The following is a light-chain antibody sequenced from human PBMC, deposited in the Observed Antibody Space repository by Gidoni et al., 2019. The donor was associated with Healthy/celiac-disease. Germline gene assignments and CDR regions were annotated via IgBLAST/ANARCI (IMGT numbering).Light chain of an antibody. V-gene: IGKV3-20*01. Sequence: EIVLTQSPGTLSLSPGERATLSCRASQSVRRSYLALYQPKPGQAPRLLIYGASSRATGIPDRFSGSGSGTDFTLTISRLEPEDFAVYYCQQYGSSLTWTFGQGTKVEIQ. J-gene: IGKJ1*01. CDR3: QQYGSSLTWT. CDR1: QSVRRSY. CDR2: GAS.